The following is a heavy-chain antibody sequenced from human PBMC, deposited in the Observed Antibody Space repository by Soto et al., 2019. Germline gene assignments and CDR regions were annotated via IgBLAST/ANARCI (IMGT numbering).Heavy chain of an antibody. D-gene: IGHD2-2*01. J-gene: IGHJ6*02. Sequence: QVQLVQSGAEVKKPGASVKVSCKASGYTFTSDYMHWVRQAPGQGLEWMGIINPSGTTTDYAQKFQGRVTMTRDTSTSTYYMELSRLRSEDTAVYYCARPQIASKYYYGMDVWGQGTTVTVSS. V-gene: IGHV1-46*01. CDR3: ARPQIASKYYYGMDV. CDR1: GYTFTSDY. CDR2: INPSGTTT.